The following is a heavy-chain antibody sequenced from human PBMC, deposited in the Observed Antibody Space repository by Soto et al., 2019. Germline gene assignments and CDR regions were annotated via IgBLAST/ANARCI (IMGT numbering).Heavy chain of an antibody. CDR3: ARQHCSGGSCYFNWFDP. CDR2: IYYSGST. Sequence: KPSETLSLTCTVSGGSISSGAYYWSWIRQHPGKGLEWIGYIYYSGSTYYNPSLKSRVTISVDTSKNQFSLKLSSVTAADTAVYYCARQHCSGGSCYFNWFDPWGQGILVTVSS. V-gene: IGHV4-30-4*08. CDR1: GGSISSGAYY. J-gene: IGHJ5*02. D-gene: IGHD2-15*01.